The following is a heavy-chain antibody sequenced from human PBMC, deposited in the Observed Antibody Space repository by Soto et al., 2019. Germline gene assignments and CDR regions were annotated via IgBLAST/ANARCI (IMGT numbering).Heavy chain of an antibody. D-gene: IGHD3-3*01. CDR2: IVVGSGNA. CDR1: GFTFTSSA. CDR3: AAASIETYYDFRSGYPLVDV. V-gene: IGHV1-58*02. Sequence: SVKVSCKASGFTFTSSAMQWVRHARGQRLEWIGWIVVGSGNANYAQKIQERVTITRDMSTSTAYMELSSLRSEATAVYYCAAASIETYYDFRSGYPLVDVWGKGTTVTASS. J-gene: IGHJ6*04.